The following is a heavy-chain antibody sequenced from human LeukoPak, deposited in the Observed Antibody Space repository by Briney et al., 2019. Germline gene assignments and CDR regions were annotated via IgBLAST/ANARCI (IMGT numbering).Heavy chain of an antibody. D-gene: IGHD1-14*01. V-gene: IGHV4-39*01. CDR2: LYNTETT. Sequence: SETLPLTCSVSGGSISRSSYYWGWIRQPPGKGLERIGSLYNTETTYYNPSLQSRVTISVDTSKNQLSLKLSSVTAADTAVYYCARHPTLTSGGNFDYWGQGPLVTVSS. CDR1: GGSISRSSYY. J-gene: IGHJ4*02. CDR3: ARHPTLTSGGNFDY.